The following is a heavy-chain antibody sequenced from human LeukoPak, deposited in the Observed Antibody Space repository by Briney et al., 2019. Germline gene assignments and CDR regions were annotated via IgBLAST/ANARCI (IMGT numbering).Heavy chain of an antibody. CDR1: GYSISSGYY. D-gene: IGHD1-26*01. J-gene: IGHJ5*02. Sequence: SETLCLTCSVSGYSISSGYYWGWIRQPPGKGLEWIGSIYHSGSTYYNPSLKSRVTISVDTSKNQFSLKLSSVTAADTAVYYCARAGGLGERSWFDPWGQGTLVTVSS. CDR2: IYHSGST. CDR3: ARAGGLGERSWFDP. V-gene: IGHV4-38-2*02.